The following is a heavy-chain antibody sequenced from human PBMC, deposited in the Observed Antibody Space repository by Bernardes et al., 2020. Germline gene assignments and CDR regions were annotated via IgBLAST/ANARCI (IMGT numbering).Heavy chain of an antibody. CDR1: GYTLTELS. CDR3: ATRGRITMVRGVIPGFYSD. J-gene: IGHJ4*02. CDR2: FDPEDGET. Sequence: ASVKVSCKVSGYTLTELSMHWVRQAPGKGLEWMGGFDPEDGETIYAQKFQGRVTMTEDTSTDTAYMELSSLRSEDTAVYYCATRGRITMVRGVIPGFYSDWGQGTLVTVSS. D-gene: IGHD3-10*01. V-gene: IGHV1-24*01.